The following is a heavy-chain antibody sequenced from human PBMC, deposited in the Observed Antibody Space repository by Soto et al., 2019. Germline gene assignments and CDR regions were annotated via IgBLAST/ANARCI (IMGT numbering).Heavy chain of an antibody. CDR1: GGSISSYY. D-gene: IGHD3-3*01. Sequence: SETLSLTCTVSGGSISSYYWSWIRQPPGKGLEWIGYIYYSGSTNYNPSLKSRVTISVDTSKNQFSLKLSSVTAADTAVYYCARDGRFLEWLFSFDPWGQGTLVTVS. J-gene: IGHJ5*02. V-gene: IGHV4-59*01. CDR3: ARDGRFLEWLFSFDP. CDR2: IYYSGST.